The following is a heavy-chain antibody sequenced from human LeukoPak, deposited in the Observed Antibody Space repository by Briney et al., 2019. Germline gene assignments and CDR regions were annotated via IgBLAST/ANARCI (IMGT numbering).Heavy chain of an antibody. V-gene: IGHV1-69*13. D-gene: IGHD3-22*01. CDR2: HIPIFGTA. CDR3: ARSARYYDSYFDD. Sequence: GASVKVSCKASVGTFSSYAISWVRQAPGQGLEWMGGHIPIFGTANYAQKFQCRVTIPADESPHTAYMELSSLRSEDTAVYCCARSARYYDSYFDDWGQGTMVTVSS. CDR1: VGTFSSYA. J-gene: IGHJ4*02.